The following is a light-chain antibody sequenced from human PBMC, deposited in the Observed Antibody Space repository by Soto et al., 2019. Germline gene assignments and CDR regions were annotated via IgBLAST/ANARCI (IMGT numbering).Light chain of an antibody. CDR1: QDVSTW. Sequence: DIQMTQSPSSVSASVGDTVTITCRASQDVSTWLAWYQQRPGKAPNLLIYAASSLQIGGPSRFSGSGSGTDFTLTIAGLQPEDFATYYCQQGLSFPITFGQGTRLDIK. CDR2: AAS. CDR3: QQGLSFPIT. V-gene: IGKV1-12*01. J-gene: IGKJ5*01.